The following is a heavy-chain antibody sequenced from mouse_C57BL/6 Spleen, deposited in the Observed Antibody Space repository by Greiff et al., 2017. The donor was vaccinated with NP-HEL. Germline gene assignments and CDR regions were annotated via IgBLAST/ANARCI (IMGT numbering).Heavy chain of an antibody. J-gene: IGHJ2*01. Sequence: QVHVKQSGAELARPGASVKLSCKASGYTFTSYGISWVKQRTGQGLEWIGEIYPRSGNTYYNEKFKGKATLTADKSSSTAYMELRSLTSEDSAVYFCARGTGTVYFDYWGQGTTLTVSS. D-gene: IGHD4-1*01. CDR1: GYTFTSYG. V-gene: IGHV1-81*01. CDR2: IYPRSGNT. CDR3: ARGTGTVYFDY.